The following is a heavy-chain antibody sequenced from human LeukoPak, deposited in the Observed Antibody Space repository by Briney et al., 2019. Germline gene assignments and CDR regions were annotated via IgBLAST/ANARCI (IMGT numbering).Heavy chain of an antibody. J-gene: IGHJ4*02. Sequence: GGSLRLSCAASGFTFSSYWMSWVRQARGKGGEGVANIKKEGSEKYYVDCVKGRFTISRDNDKNSVYLQMSSLRAEDTAVYYCAKDQAYDYVWGSYFDYWGQGTLVTVSS. CDR1: GFTFSSYW. CDR3: AKDQAYDYVWGSYFDY. D-gene: IGHD3-16*01. V-gene: IGHV3-7*01. CDR2: IKKEGSEK.